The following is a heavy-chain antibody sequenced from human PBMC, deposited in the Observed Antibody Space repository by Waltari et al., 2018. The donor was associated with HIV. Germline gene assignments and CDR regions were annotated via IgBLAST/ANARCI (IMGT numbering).Heavy chain of an antibody. CDR3: ARHFRDSISSDWFDP. CDR1: GYSFTSYW. V-gene: IGHV5-51*01. J-gene: IGHJ5*02. Sequence: EVQLVQSGAEVKKPGESLKISCKGSGYSFTSYWIGWVRQMPGKGLEWMGIIYPGDSDTRYSPSFPGEVTISADKSISTAYRQWSSLKAADTAMYYCARHFRDSISSDWFDPWGQGTLVTVSS. CDR2: IYPGDSDT. D-gene: IGHD6-6*01.